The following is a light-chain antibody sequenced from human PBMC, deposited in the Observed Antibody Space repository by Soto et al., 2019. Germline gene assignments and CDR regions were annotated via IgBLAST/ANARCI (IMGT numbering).Light chain of an antibody. J-gene: IGKJ1*01. Sequence: EIVLTQSPGTLSLSPGERATLSCSTSHSVGSQLAWYQQKPGQAPRLLIYGASSRATGIPDRFSGSGSGTDFTLTISRLEPEDFAVYYCQQYDWSPRTFGQGTKVEIK. CDR1: HSVGSQ. CDR3: QQYDWSPRT. V-gene: IGKV3-20*01. CDR2: GAS.